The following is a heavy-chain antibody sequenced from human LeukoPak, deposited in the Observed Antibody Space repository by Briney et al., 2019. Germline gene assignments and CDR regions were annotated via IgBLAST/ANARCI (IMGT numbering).Heavy chain of an antibody. CDR2: MSPNSGDT. CDR3: ARGPPNWGYDY. Sequence: ASVNVSCKASGYTFTSYDFNWVRQATGQRPEWMGWMSPNSGDTGYAQKFQDRVTMTRNTSISTAYMKLSSLRSGDTAVYYCARGPPNWGYDYWGPGTLVTVSS. CDR1: GYTFTSYD. V-gene: IGHV1-8*01. D-gene: IGHD7-27*01. J-gene: IGHJ4*02.